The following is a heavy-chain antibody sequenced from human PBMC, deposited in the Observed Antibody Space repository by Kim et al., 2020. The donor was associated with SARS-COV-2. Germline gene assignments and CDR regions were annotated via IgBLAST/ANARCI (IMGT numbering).Heavy chain of an antibody. Sequence: AQGFTGRFVFSLDTSVSTAYLQISSLKAEDTAVYYCARGSSGWIYDAFDIWGQGTMVTVSS. CDR3: ARGSSGWIYDAFDI. V-gene: IGHV7-4-1*02. D-gene: IGHD6-19*01. J-gene: IGHJ3*02.